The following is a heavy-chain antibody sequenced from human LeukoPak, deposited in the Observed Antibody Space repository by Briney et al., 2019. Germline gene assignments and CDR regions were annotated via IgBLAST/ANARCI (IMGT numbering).Heavy chain of an antibody. Sequence: GGSLRLSCAASGFTFSSYWMHWVRQAPGKGLVWVSRINSGGSSTSYADSVKGRFTISRDNAKNTLDLQMKSLRAEDTALYYCARVEFDYGGKDNWFAPWGQGTLVSVPS. CDR1: GFTFSSYW. CDR2: INSGGSST. J-gene: IGHJ5*02. D-gene: IGHD4-23*01. V-gene: IGHV3-74*01. CDR3: ARVEFDYGGKDNWFAP.